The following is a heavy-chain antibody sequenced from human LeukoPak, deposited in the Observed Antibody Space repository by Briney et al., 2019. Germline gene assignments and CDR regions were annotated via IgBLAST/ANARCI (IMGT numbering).Heavy chain of an antibody. V-gene: IGHV3-30*18. CDR1: GFTFSSYG. CDR2: VSYDGGNK. Sequence: PGGSLRLSCAASGFTFSSYGMHWVRQAPGKGLEWVAVVSYDGGNKYYADSVKGRFTISRDNSKNTLYLQMNSLRAEDTAVYYCAKGGGYYYYYGMDVWGQGTTVTVSS. D-gene: IGHD3-16*01. CDR3: AKGGGYYYYYGMDV. J-gene: IGHJ6*02.